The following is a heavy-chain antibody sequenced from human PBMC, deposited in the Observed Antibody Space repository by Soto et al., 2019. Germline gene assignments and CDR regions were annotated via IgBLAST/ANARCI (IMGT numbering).Heavy chain of an antibody. CDR3: ARGGYSGNSKDPFYL. Sequence: GESLKISCKGSGYTFTAYWIGWARQMPGKGLEWMGIIYPGDSDTRYSPSFQGQVTISADKSISTAYLQWSSLKASDTAIFYCARGGYSGNSKDPFYLWGPGTTVTVSS. CDR1: GYTFTAYW. CDR2: IYPGDSDT. D-gene: IGHD6-25*01. J-gene: IGHJ3*01. V-gene: IGHV5-51*01.